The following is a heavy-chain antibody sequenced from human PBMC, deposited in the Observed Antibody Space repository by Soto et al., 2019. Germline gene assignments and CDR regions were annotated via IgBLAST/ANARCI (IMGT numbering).Heavy chain of an antibody. CDR3: ARDLNYDFFHGDYYYYGMDV. CDR2: INPNSGGT. V-gene: IGHV1-2*04. J-gene: IGHJ6*02. D-gene: IGHD3-3*01. Sequence: ASVKVSCKASGYTFTGYYMHWVRQAPGPGLVWMGWINPNSGGTNYAQKFQGWVTMTRDTSISTAYKELSRLRSDDTAVYYCARDLNYDFFHGDYYYYGMDVWGQGTTVTVSS. CDR1: GYTFTGYY.